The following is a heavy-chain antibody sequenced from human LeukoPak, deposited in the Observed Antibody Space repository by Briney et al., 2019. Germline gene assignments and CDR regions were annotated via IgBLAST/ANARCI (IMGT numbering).Heavy chain of an antibody. Sequence: GASVKVSCKASGYTFTSYGISWVRQAPGQGLEWMGWISAYNGNTNYAQKLQGRVTMTTDTSTSTAYMELRSLRSDDTAVYYCARHGPPGYYYYGMDVWGQGTTVTVSS. CDR3: ARHGPPGYYYYGMDV. CDR1: GYTFTSYG. D-gene: IGHD3-10*01. CDR2: ISAYNGNT. V-gene: IGHV1-18*01. J-gene: IGHJ6*02.